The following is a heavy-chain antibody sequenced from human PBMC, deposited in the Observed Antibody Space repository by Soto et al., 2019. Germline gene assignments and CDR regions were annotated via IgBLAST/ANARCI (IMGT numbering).Heavy chain of an antibody. V-gene: IGHV4-34*01. CDR1: GGSFSGYY. Sequence: SVTLSLTCAVYGGSFSGYYWSLIRQPHGKGLEGIGEINHSGSPNYNPSLKSRVTISVDTSKNQFSLKLSSVTAADTAVYYCARARHDSSGYYYYYYYGMDVWGQGTTVTVSS. J-gene: IGHJ6*02. CDR2: INHSGSP. CDR3: ARARHDSSGYYYYYYYGMDV. D-gene: IGHD3-22*01.